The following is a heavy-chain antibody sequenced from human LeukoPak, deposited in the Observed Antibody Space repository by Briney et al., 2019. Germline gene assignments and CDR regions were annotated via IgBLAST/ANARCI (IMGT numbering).Heavy chain of an antibody. J-gene: IGHJ6*03. Sequence: GGTLRLSCTASGFTFSSYALNWVRQAPGKGLEWVTGISGSGSTTYYADSVKGRFTISRDNSKNMLYLQMNSLRAEDTAVYYCAKDGYYDFWSGEEYYYMDVWGKGTTVTVSS. CDR1: GFTFSSYA. CDR2: ISGSGSTT. V-gene: IGHV3-23*01. CDR3: AKDGYYDFWSGEEYYYMDV. D-gene: IGHD3-3*01.